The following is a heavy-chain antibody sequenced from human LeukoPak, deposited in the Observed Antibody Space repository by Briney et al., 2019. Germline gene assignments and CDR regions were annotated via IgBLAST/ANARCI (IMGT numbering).Heavy chain of an antibody. Sequence: GGSLRLSCAASGFTFSSYWMSWVRQAPGKGLEWVANKKQDGSEKYYVDSVKGRFTISRDNAKNSLYLQMNSLRAEDTAVYYCARVGYDILTGYYSFDYWGQGTLVTVSS. CDR3: ARVGYDILTGYYSFDY. J-gene: IGHJ4*02. CDR2: KKQDGSEK. D-gene: IGHD3-9*01. CDR1: GFTFSSYW. V-gene: IGHV3-7*01.